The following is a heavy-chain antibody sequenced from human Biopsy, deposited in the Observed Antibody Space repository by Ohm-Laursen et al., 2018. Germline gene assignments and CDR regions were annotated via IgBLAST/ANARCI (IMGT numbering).Heavy chain of an antibody. Sequence: GTLSLTCAVYGGSFSGYYWSWIRQPPGKGLEWNGEINHSGSTNYNPSLKSRVTISVDTSKNQFSLKLSSVTAADTAVYYCARGRLRAVARFDYWGQGTLVTVSS. CDR3: ARGRLRAVARFDY. CDR1: GGSFSGYY. CDR2: INHSGST. V-gene: IGHV4-34*01. D-gene: IGHD6-19*01. J-gene: IGHJ4*02.